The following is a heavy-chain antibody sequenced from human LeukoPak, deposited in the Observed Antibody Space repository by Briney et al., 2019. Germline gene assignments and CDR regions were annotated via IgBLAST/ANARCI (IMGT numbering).Heavy chain of an antibody. Sequence: GGSLRLSCAASGFTFSSYAMSWVRQAPGKGLEWVSVIYSGGSTYYADSVKGRFTISRDNSKNTLYLQMNSLRAEDTAVYYCARTPDYYGSGTDAFDIWGQGTIVTVSS. D-gene: IGHD3-10*01. V-gene: IGHV3-66*01. CDR1: GFTFSSYA. CDR3: ARTPDYYGSGTDAFDI. J-gene: IGHJ3*02. CDR2: IYSGGST.